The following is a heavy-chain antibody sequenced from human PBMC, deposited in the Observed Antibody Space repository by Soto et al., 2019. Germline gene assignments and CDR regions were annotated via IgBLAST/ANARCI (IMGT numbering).Heavy chain of an antibody. Sequence: SVKVSCKASGGTFSSYATSWVRQAPGQGLEWMGGIIPIFGTANYAQKFQGRVTITADKSTSTAYMELSSLRSEDTAVYYCAGGYCSGGSCYPYGMDVWGQGTTVTVS. J-gene: IGHJ6*02. CDR2: IIPIFGTA. CDR3: AGGYCSGGSCYPYGMDV. V-gene: IGHV1-69*06. CDR1: GGTFSSYA. D-gene: IGHD2-15*01.